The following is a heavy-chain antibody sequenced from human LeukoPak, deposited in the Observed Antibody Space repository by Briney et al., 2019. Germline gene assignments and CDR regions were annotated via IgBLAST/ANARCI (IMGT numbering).Heavy chain of an antibody. D-gene: IGHD3-10*01. Sequence: QAGRSLRLSCAASGFTFNNYAMHWVRQAPGKGLEWVAVISYDGSNKYYADSVKGRFTISRDNSKNTLYLQMNSVRVEDTAVYYCAKGTYGSGTYGAHDYWGQGTLVTVSS. V-gene: IGHV3-30*04. CDR3: AKGTYGSGTYGAHDY. CDR1: GFTFNNYA. J-gene: IGHJ4*02. CDR2: ISYDGSNK.